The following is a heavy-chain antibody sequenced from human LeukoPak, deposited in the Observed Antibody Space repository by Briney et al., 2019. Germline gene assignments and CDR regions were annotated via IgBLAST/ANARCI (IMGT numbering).Heavy chain of an antibody. CDR3: ARDHSGYFPAFDY. J-gene: IGHJ4*02. CDR1: GGPITSGSYY. CDR2: INTSGST. D-gene: IGHD3-22*01. Sequence: PSETLSLTCSVSGGPITSGSYYWNWIRQPAGKGLEWIGRINTSGSTNYNPSLKSRVTISVDTSKNQFSLRLSSVTAADTAVYYCARDHSGYFPAFDYWGQGALVTASS. V-gene: IGHV4-61*02.